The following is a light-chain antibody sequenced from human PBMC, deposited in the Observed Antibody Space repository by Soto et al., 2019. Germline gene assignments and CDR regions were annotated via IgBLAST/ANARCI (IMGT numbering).Light chain of an antibody. Sequence: DIQMTQSLPTLSASVGDRVTITCQASQDIGNFLSWYQQKPGKVPKLLIFDASNLETGVPSRFSGSGSGTDFTFTISSLQPEDIATYYCQQYDNLPLTFGGGTMADVK. CDR1: QDIGNF. J-gene: IGKJ4*01. CDR2: DAS. V-gene: IGKV1-33*01. CDR3: QQYDNLPLT.